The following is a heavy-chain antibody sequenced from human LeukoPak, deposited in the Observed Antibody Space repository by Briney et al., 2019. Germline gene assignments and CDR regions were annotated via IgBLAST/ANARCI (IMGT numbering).Heavy chain of an antibody. Sequence: ASVKVSCKASGYTFTSYYMHWVRQAPGQGLEWMGWISAYNGNTNYAQKFQDRVTMTTDTSTSTVYMELRSLISDDTAVYYCAREVPYDTSRYYQPFDYWGQGTLVTVSS. J-gene: IGHJ4*02. CDR3: AREVPYDTSRYYQPFDY. CDR1: GYTFTSYY. D-gene: IGHD3-22*01. V-gene: IGHV1-18*04. CDR2: ISAYNGNT.